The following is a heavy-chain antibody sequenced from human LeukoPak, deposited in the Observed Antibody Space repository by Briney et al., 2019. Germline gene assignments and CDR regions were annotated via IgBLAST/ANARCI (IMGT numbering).Heavy chain of an antibody. V-gene: IGHV3-30-3*01. D-gene: IGHD1-26*01. CDR1: GFTFSSYA. Sequence: GGSLRLSCAASGFTFSSYAMHWVRQAPGKGLEWVAVITYDGSNKYYADSVKGRFTISRDNSKNTLYLQMNSLTAEDTAVYYCARAQSASFPFDYWGQGTLVTVSS. CDR3: ARAQSASFPFDY. J-gene: IGHJ4*02. CDR2: ITYDGSNK.